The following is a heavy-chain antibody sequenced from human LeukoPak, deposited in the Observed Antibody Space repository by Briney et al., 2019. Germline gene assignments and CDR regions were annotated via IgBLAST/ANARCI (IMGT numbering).Heavy chain of an antibody. CDR2: IYPGDSDT. D-gene: IGHD6-19*01. J-gene: IGHJ4*02. CDR3: ARLLETSIAVAESLYYFDY. CDR1: GYSFTSYW. Sequence: GESLKISCKGSGYSFTSYWIGWVRQMPGKGLEWMGIIYPGDSDTRYSPSFQGQVTISADKSISTAHLQWSSLKASDTAMYYCARLLETSIAVAESLYYFDYWGQGTLVTVSS. V-gene: IGHV5-51*01.